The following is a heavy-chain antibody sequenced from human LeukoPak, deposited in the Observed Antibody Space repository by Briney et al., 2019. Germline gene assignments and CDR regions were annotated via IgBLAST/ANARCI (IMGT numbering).Heavy chain of an antibody. CDR3: AKDARRTSGWWFFGY. Sequence: GGSLRLSCAASGFAFSSQDMGWVRQAPGKGLEWVSAISDSGGRTYYADSVKGRFTISRDNSKDMLFLQMNSLRAEDTAVYYCAKDARRTSGWWFFGYWGQGTLVTVSS. V-gene: IGHV3-23*01. CDR1: GFAFSSQD. D-gene: IGHD6-19*01. CDR2: ISDSGGRT. J-gene: IGHJ4*02.